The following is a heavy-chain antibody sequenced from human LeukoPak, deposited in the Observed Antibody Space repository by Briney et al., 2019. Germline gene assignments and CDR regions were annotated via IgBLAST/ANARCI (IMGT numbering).Heavy chain of an antibody. V-gene: IGHV3-23*01. CDR3: AKWSARGVVIPDAFDI. CDR1: GFTFSSYA. CDR2: ISGRGGST. Sequence: GGSLRLSCAASGFTFSSYAMTWVRQAPGKGLEWVSAISGRGGSTFYADSVKGRFTISRDNSKNTLYLQMNSLRAEDTAVYYCAKWSARGVVIPDAFDIWGQGTMVTVSS. D-gene: IGHD3-3*01. J-gene: IGHJ3*02.